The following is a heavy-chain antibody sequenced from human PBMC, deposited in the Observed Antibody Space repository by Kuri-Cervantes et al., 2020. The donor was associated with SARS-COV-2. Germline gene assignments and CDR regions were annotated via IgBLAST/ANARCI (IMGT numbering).Heavy chain of an antibody. D-gene: IGHD3-16*01. CDR2: IKQDGSEK. V-gene: IGHV3-7*01. CDR1: GFTLSSYE. J-gene: IGHJ6*03. CDR3: ASLLSGGGAHLYYFYMDA. Sequence: ETLSLTCAASGFTLSSYEMNWVRQAPGKGLEWVANIKQDGSEKYYVDSVKGRFTISRDNAKNSLYLQMNSLRAEDTAVYYCASLLSGGGAHLYYFYMDAWGKGTSVTVSS.